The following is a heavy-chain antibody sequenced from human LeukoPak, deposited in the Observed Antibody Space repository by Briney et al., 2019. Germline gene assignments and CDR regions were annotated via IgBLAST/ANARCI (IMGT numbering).Heavy chain of an antibody. CDR3: ARQPMIRGVNVFDY. J-gene: IGHJ4*02. CDR2: ISGSGT. Sequence: PGGSLRLSCATSGFTFRSYAMIWVRQAPERGLQWVSGISGSGTYYADFAKGRFTISRDNAKNSLYLQMNSLRVEDTAVYYCARQPMIRGVNVFDYWGQGTLAAVSS. CDR1: GFTFRSYA. V-gene: IGHV3-23*01. D-gene: IGHD3-10*01.